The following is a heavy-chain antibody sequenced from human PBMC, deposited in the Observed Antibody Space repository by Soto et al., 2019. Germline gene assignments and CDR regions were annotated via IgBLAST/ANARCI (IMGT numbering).Heavy chain of an antibody. D-gene: IGHD6-19*01. V-gene: IGHV4-4*02. CDR3: ARHIGVPGTRGFDY. Sequence: QVQLQESGPGLVKPSETLSLTCAVSSASISDNNWWSWVRQSPQKGLEWIGDIHHGGTTNYNPSLKSRVTISMDSSQNQIFMQLNSVTAADSAIYYCARHIGVPGTRGFDYWGQGTLVTVSS. J-gene: IGHJ4*02. CDR2: IHHGGTT. CDR1: SASISDNNW.